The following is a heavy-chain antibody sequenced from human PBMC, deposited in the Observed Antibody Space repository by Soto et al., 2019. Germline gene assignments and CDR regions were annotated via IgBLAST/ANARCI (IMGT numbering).Heavy chain of an antibody. V-gene: IGHV4-31*03. D-gene: IGHD3-22*01. CDR2: IYYSGST. J-gene: IGHJ4*02. CDR3: ARDRTWYYYDSSGYQCSDY. CDR1: GGSISSGGYY. Sequence: PSETLSLTCTVSGGSISSGGYYWSWIRQHPGKGLEWIGYIYYSGSTYYNPSLKSRVTISVDTSKNQFSLKLSSVTAADTAVYYCARDRTWYYYDSSGYQCSDYWGQGTLVTVSS.